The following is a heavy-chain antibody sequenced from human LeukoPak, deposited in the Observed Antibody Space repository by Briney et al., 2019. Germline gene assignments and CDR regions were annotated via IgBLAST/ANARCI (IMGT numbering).Heavy chain of an antibody. CDR1: GGTLSSYG. CDR3: ARERGSQARAGMDV. Sequence: ASVKVSCKASGGTLSSYGLSWVRQAPGQGLEWMGRIIPIIGMTNYTQKFQGRVRITADKSTITAYMELTRLTSADTAVYYCARERGSQARAGMDVWGQGTTVTVSS. D-gene: IGHD3-16*01. J-gene: IGHJ6*02. V-gene: IGHV1-69*04. CDR2: IIPIIGMT.